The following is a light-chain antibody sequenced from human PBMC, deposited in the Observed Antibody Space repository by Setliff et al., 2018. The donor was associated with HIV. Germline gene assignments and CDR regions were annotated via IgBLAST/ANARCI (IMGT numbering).Light chain of an antibody. CDR2: DFT. CDR3: CSYVENSRV. V-gene: IGLV2-8*01. J-gene: IGLJ3*02. Sequence: QSALTQPPSASGSPGQSVAISCTGTSSDIGSHNHVSWYQQHPGKAPRLIMFDFTKRPSGASDRFSGSKSDNTASLTISGLQAEDESNYYCCSYVENSRVFGGGTK. CDR1: SSDIGSHNH.